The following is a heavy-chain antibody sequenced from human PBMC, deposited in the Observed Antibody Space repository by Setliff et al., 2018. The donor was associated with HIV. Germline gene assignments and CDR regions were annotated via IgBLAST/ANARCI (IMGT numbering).Heavy chain of an antibody. CDR2: ISSSSSSI. D-gene: IGHD3-16*01. CDR1: GFTFNGYA. CDR3: AAVPWGHSSLIIDH. V-gene: IGHV3-48*02. Sequence: GGSLRLSCVGSGFTFNGYAMNWVRQAPGKGLEWVSYISSSSSSIYYGDSVKGRFTISRDNAKNSLDLEMHSLTDEGTAVYYCAAVPWGHSSLIIDHWGQGTPVTVSS. J-gene: IGHJ4*02.